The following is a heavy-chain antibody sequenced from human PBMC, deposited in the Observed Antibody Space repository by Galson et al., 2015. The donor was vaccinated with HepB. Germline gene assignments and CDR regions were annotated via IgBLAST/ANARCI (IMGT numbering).Heavy chain of an antibody. D-gene: IGHD6-19*01. J-gene: IGHJ4*02. V-gene: IGHV3-74*01. Sequence: SLRLSCAASGFNFNGYWMHWVRQAPAKGPVWVSRIYSDGSNTDYADSVKGRFTISRDNSKNTLFLQMNSLRAEDTAVYYCAREASSGYYYFDYWGQGTLVTVSS. CDR2: IYSDGSNT. CDR3: AREASSGYYYFDY. CDR1: GFNFNGYW.